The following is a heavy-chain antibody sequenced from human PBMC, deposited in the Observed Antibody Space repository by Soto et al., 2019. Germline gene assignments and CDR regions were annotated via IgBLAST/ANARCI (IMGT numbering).Heavy chain of an antibody. D-gene: IGHD3-22*01. Sequence: PVGSLRLSCAASVCTVSSYGIHWVRHPPGKGLEWVAVISYDGSHKFYADSVKGRFTLSRDVSKGTLYLQMNSLRAEDTAVYYCAKEMFPQKVLDSSSPWGEYWGPGTLVIVSS. J-gene: IGHJ4*02. CDR2: ISYDGSHK. CDR1: VCTVSSYG. V-gene: IGHV3-30*18. CDR3: AKEMFPQKVLDSSSPWGEY.